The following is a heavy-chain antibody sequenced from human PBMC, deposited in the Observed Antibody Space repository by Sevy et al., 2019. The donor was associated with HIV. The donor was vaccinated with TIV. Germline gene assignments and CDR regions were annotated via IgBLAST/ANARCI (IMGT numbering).Heavy chain of an antibody. D-gene: IGHD6-13*01. CDR2: IYPGDSDT. CDR3: AGQGTAFIATIDFDY. CDR1: GYSFTSYW. Sequence: GESLKISCKGSGYSFTSYWIGWVRQMPGKGLEWMGLIYPGDSDTRYSPPFQGQVTISADKSIRTSYLQWGSLKASETAMYYWAGQGTAFIATIDFDYWGQGTLVTVSS. V-gene: IGHV5-51*01. J-gene: IGHJ4*02.